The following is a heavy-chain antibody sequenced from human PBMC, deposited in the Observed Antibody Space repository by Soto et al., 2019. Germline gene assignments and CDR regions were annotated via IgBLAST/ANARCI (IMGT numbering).Heavy chain of an antibody. J-gene: IGHJ5*02. CDR2: IYHSGST. Sequence: PSETLSLTCAVSGYSISSGYYWGWIRQPPGKGLEWIGSIYHSGSTYYNPSLKSRVTISVDTSKNQFSLKLSSVTAADTAVYYCARASPFGVVMGYNWFDPWGQGTLVTVSS. CDR3: ARASPFGVVMGYNWFDP. CDR1: GYSISSGYY. V-gene: IGHV4-38-2*01. D-gene: IGHD3-3*01.